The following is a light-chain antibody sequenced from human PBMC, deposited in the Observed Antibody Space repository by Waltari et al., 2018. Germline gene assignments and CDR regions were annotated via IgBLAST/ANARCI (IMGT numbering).Light chain of an antibody. CDR3: QQYNNWPYT. V-gene: IGKV3-15*01. CDR1: QSISTN. CDR2: GAS. J-gene: IGKJ2*01. Sequence: EIVMTQSPATLSVSPGERATLSCRASQSISTNLAWYQQKSGHAPSLLVYGASTRATGIPARFSGSGSGTEFSLTINSLQSEDFAVYYCQQYNNWPYTFGQGTKLEIK.